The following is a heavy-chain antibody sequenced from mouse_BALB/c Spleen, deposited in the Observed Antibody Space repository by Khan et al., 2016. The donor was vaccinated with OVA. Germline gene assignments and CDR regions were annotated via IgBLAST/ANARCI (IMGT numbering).Heavy chain of an antibody. CDR3: SRSGLGSFAF. J-gene: IGHJ3*01. Sequence: QVQLQQSGAELARPGASVRLSCKASGYNFTDYYINWMKQRTGQGLEWIGHIYPGNDNTYYNENFTGKATLTADKSSSTAFMHLSSLTSEDSAVYFCSRSGLGSFAFWGQGTLVTVS. CDR1: GYNFTDYY. CDR2: IYPGNDNT. V-gene: IGHV1-77*01. D-gene: IGHD3-1*01.